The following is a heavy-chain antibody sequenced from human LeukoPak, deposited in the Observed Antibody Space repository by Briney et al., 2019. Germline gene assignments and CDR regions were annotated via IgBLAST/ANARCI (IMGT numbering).Heavy chain of an antibody. D-gene: IGHD1-14*01. V-gene: IGHV3-33*01. CDR2: IWYDGSKE. J-gene: IGHJ6*02. CDR1: GFTFTNHG. CDR3: ARDPESSMDV. Sequence: PGTSLRLSCAASGFTFTNHGFHWVRQAPGKGLEWVAAIWYDGSKECYADSVKGRFTISRDNSKNTVYPQMNSLRVEDTAVYYCARDPESSMDVWGQGTTVTV.